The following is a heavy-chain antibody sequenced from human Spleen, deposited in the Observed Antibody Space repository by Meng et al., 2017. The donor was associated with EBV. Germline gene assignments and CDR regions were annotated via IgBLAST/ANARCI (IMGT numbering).Heavy chain of an antibody. Sequence: QAQLVESGAEVKKPGAAVKVSCQASGYTFTNNDMHWVRQAPGQGLEWLGMINPRGGDTAYAQKFQGRVTVTTDTSTNMVHMELSSLRSDDTAVYYCARGHSGYDYLNYWGQGTLVTVSS. D-gene: IGHD5-12*01. CDR2: INPRGGDT. V-gene: IGHV1-46*01. CDR3: ARGHSGYDYLNY. CDR1: GYTFTNND. J-gene: IGHJ4*02.